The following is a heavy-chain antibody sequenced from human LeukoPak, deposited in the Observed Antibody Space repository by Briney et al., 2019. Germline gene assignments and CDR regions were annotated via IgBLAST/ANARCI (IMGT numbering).Heavy chain of an antibody. CDR2: IYYSGST. CDR1: GGSISSYY. V-gene: IGHV4-59*01. Sequence: SETLSLTRTVSGGSISSYYWSWIRQPPGKGLEWIGYIYYSGSTNYNPSLKSRVTISVDTSKNQFSLKLSSVTAADTAVYYCARGYYDFWSGYYIYYGMDVWGQGTTVTVSS. CDR3: ARGYYDFWSGYYIYYGMDV. J-gene: IGHJ6*02. D-gene: IGHD3-3*01.